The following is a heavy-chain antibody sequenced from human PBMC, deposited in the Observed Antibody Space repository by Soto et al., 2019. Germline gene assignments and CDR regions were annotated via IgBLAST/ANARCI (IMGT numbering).Heavy chain of an antibody. V-gene: IGHV3-23*01. J-gene: IGHJ4*02. CDR2: ISGSGGST. CDR3: AKGRGYCSSTSCYVGSDY. D-gene: IGHD2-2*01. CDR1: GFTFSSYA. Sequence: EVQLLESGGGLVQPGGSLRLSCAASGFTFSSYAMSWVRQAPGKGLEWVSAISGSGGSTYYADSVKGRFTISRDNSKNTLYLQMNRLRAEATAVYYCAKGRGYCSSTSCYVGSDYWGQGTLVTVSS.